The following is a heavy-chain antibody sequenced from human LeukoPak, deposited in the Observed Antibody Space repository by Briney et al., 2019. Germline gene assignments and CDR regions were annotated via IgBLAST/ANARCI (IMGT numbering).Heavy chain of an antibody. CDR1: GFTFRSYD. J-gene: IGHJ4*02. D-gene: IGHD2-2*01. CDR3: ARDPGGNIVVSYYFDY. CDR2: IGTAGEI. V-gene: IGHV3-13*01. Sequence: PGGSLRLSCAASGFTFRSYDMHWVRQATGKGLEWVSGIGTAGEIYYPGSVKGRFTISRENAKNSLYLQMNSLRAGDTAVYYCARDPGGNIVVSYYFDYWGQGTLVTVSS.